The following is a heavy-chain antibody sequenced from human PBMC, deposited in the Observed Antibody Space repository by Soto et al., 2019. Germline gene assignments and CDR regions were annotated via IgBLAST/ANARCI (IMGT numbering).Heavy chain of an antibody. D-gene: IGHD3-3*01. J-gene: IGHJ4*02. CDR2: VKSKADGGTA. CDR3: YSYPDFWGGHTPL. V-gene: IGHV3-15*07. Sequence: EVQLVESGGGLVQPGGALRLSCAASGFSITNTWMHWVRQAPGKGLEWVGRVKSKADGGTADYAAPVKVRFTVSRDDSKNTQYLHMDGLKMEDTAVYYCYSYPDFWGGHTPLWGQGTLVTVSS. CDR1: GFSITNTW.